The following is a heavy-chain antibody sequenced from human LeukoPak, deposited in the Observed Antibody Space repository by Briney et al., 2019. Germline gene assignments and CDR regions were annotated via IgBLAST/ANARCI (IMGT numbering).Heavy chain of an antibody. V-gene: IGHV1-2*02. Sequence: ASVKVSCKASGYMFTDYYMHWVRQAPGQGLEWMGWINPKSGGTNYAQKFQGRVTMTRDTSINTGYMDLSGLRSDDTAVYFCARDLGEIATAGMFSTQSHFDRWGQGTLVTVSS. J-gene: IGHJ4*02. D-gene: IGHD6-19*01. CDR2: INPKSGGT. CDR3: ARDLGEIATAGMFSTQSHFDR. CDR1: GYMFTDYY.